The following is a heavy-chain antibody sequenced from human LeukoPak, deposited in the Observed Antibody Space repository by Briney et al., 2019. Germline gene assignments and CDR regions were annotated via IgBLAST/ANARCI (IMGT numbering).Heavy chain of an antibody. CDR2: FDAEDGET. CDR1: GYTLTELS. J-gene: IGHJ4*02. Sequence: GASVKVSCKVSGYTLTELSMHWVRQAPGKGLEWMGGFDAEDGETIYAQKFQGRVTMTEDTSTDTAYMELRSLRSEDTAVYYCATALQGYQTKGEFDYWGQGTLVTVSS. D-gene: IGHD2-2*01. V-gene: IGHV1-24*01. CDR3: ATALQGYQTKGEFDY.